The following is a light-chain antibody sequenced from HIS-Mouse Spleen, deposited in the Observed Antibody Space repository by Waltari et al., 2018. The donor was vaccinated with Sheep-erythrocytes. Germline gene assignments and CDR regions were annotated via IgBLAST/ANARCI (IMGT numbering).Light chain of an antibody. CDR1: SSDVGGYNY. CDR3: QAWDSSTAWV. CDR2: DVS. Sequence: QSALTQPASVSGSPGQSITISCTGTSSDVGGYNYVSWYQQHPGKAPKLMIYDVSNRPSGVSNRFSGSNSGNTATLTISGTQAMDEADYYCQAWDSSTAWVFGGGTKLTVL. V-gene: IGLV2-14*03. J-gene: IGLJ3*02.